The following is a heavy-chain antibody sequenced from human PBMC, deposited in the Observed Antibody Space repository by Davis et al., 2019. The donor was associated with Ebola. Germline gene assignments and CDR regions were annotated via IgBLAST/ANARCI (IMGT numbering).Heavy chain of an antibody. CDR1: GYSFTSYE. J-gene: IGHJ6*02. CDR3: ARVVVLDYYYGMDV. CDR2: MNPNSGNT. Sequence: ASVKVSCKASGYSFTSYEINWVRQATGQGLEWMGWMNPNSGNTGYARKLQGRVTMTRNTSISTASMELSSLRSEDTAVYYCARVVVLDYYYGMDVWGQGTTVTVSS. V-gene: IGHV1-8*01. D-gene: IGHD2-15*01.